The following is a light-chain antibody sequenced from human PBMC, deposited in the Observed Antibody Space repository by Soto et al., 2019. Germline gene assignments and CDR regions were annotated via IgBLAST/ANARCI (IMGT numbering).Light chain of an antibody. CDR3: KQYGSSGT. J-gene: IGKJ1*01. CDR2: GAS. Sequence: EIVLTESPGTLSVSPGERATLSCRASQSVSSSYLAWYQQKPGQAPRLLIYGASNRATGIQDRFSGSGSGTDFTLTISRLEPEDFAVYYCKQYGSSGTCGQGTKVDIK. CDR1: QSVSSSY. V-gene: IGKV3-20*01.